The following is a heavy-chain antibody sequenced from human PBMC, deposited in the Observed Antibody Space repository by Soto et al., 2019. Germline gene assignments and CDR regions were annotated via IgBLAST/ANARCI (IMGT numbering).Heavy chain of an antibody. CDR3: AKDQDTAMVTAEHLQH. CDR1: GFTFSSYG. J-gene: IGHJ1*01. V-gene: IGHV3-30*18. Sequence: QVQLVASGGGVVQPGRSLRLSCAASGFTFSSYGMHWVRQAPGKGLEWVAVISYDGSNKYYADSVKGRFTISIDNSKNTLYLQMNSLRSEDTAVYYCAKDQDTAMVTAEHLQHWGQGTLVTVSS. CDR2: ISYDGSNK. D-gene: IGHD5-18*01.